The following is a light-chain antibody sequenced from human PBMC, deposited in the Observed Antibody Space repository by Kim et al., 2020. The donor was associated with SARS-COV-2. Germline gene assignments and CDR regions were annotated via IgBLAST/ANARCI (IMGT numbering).Light chain of an antibody. Sequence: GQSITISCTGTSSDVGAYKSVSWYQQHPGQAPKLVIYDVTNRPSRVSNRFSGSKSGNTASLTISGLQADDEADYYCSSYTSSTSHVFGTGTKVTVL. CDR3: SSYTSSTSHV. J-gene: IGLJ1*01. V-gene: IGLV2-14*03. CDR1: SSDVGAYKS. CDR2: DVT.